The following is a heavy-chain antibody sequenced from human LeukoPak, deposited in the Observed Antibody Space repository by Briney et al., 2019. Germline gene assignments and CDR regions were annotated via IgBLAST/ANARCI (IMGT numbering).Heavy chain of an antibody. CDR3: ASRPERYYDSSGYFN. V-gene: IGHV1-69*13. D-gene: IGHD3-22*01. J-gene: IGHJ4*02. CDR1: GYTFTSYY. Sequence: ASVKVSCKASGYTFTSYYMHWVRQAPGQGLEWMGGIIPIFGTANYAQKFQGRVTITADESTSTAYMELSSLRSEDTAVYYCASRPERYYDSSGYFNWGQGTLVTVSS. CDR2: IIPIFGTA.